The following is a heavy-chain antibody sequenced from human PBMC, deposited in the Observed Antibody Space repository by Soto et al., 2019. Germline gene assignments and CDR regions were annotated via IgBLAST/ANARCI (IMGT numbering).Heavy chain of an antibody. Sequence: QVQLVESGGGVVQPGRSLRLSCAAPGFTFSSYGVHWVRQAPGKGLEWVAVISYDGSNKDYADSVKGRFTISRDNSKNTLYLQMNSLRSEDTAVYYCATASGGLMVRGVKGFDYWGQGTLVTVSS. J-gene: IGHJ4*02. CDR3: ATASGGLMVRGVKGFDY. CDR2: ISYDGSNK. CDR1: GFTFSSYG. V-gene: IGHV3-30*04. D-gene: IGHD3-10*01.